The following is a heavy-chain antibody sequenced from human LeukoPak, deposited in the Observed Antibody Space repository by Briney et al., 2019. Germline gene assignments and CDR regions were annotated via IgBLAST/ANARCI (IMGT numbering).Heavy chain of an antibody. V-gene: IGHV1-69-2*01. D-gene: IGHD6-6*01. CDR2: VDPADGET. CDR3: GTAVVGRQPSD. CDR1: GYIFTDYY. Sequence: ASVKLSCKGSGYIFTDYYIHWVQLAPAKGLEWMGRVDPADGETIHSEKFQGRLTITADTSIDTSFMELRSLTSDDTAVYFCGTAVVGRQPSDWGQGSLVTVSS. J-gene: IGHJ1*01.